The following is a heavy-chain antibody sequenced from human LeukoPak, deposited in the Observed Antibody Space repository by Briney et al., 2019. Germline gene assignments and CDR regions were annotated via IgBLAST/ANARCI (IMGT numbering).Heavy chain of an antibody. CDR2: IWYDGSNK. D-gene: IGHD6-19*01. CDR3: ARDSSGIDY. V-gene: IGHV3-33*08. CDR1: GFTFSSYW. J-gene: IGHJ4*02. Sequence: GGSLRLSCAASGFTFSSYWMSWIRQAPGKGLEWVAVIWYDGSNKYYADSVKGRFTISRDNSKNTLYLQMNSLRAEDTAVYYCARDSSGIDYWGQGTLVTVSS.